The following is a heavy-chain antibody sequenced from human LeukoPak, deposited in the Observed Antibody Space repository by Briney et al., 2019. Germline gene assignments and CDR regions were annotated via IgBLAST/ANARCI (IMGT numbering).Heavy chain of an antibody. CDR3: ARGRATAVPHYYDYFMDV. J-gene: IGHJ6*03. Sequence: GGSLRLSCAASGFTLSNYWMHWVRHGPGERLVWVSSSSSVGANTHYADSVRGRFTISRDNANNILSPHMNGLRADDAAVYFCARGRATAVPHYYDYFMDVWGTGTTVIVSS. CDR1: GFTLSNYW. CDR2: SSSVGANT. V-gene: IGHV3-74*01. D-gene: IGHD2-21*02.